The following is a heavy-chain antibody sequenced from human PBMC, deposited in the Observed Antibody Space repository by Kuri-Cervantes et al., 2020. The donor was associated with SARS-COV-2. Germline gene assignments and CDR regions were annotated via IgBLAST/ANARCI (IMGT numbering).Heavy chain of an antibody. CDR3: ARDHGVLRFLEWLSINYFDF. CDR2: ISSSSTI. V-gene: IGHV3-69-1*01. J-gene: IGHJ4*02. CDR1: GFTFSDYY. D-gene: IGHD3-3*01. Sequence: GESLKISCAASGFTFSDYYMNWVRQAPGKGLEWVSSISSSSTIYYADSVRGRFTISRDNAKNSLYLQMNSLRAEDTAVYYCARDHGVLRFLEWLSINYFDFWGQGTLVTVSS.